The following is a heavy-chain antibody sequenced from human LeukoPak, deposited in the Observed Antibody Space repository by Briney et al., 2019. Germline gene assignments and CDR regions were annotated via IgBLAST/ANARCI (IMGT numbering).Heavy chain of an antibody. CDR1: GFSFSSLA. Sequence: AGSLTLSCPASGFSFSSLAMTWVRQAAGRGLEWVSSITGCQYATHNRDTVKGRYTISRDDAKNTLYLQMHSVRADYTAIYYCTKDPYGDYMGEFDPWGQGTLVTVSS. CDR3: TKDPYGDYMGEFDP. CDR2: ITGCQYAT. J-gene: IGHJ5*02. V-gene: IGHV3-23*02. D-gene: IGHD4-17*01.